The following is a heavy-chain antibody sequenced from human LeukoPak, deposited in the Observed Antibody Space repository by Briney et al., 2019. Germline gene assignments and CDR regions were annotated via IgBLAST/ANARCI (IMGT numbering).Heavy chain of an antibody. D-gene: IGHD3-22*01. CDR3: ARGGRGSAAVVAPRSFDI. CDR2: ISSDGRTT. CDR1: GFTFSSYG. V-gene: IGHV3-33*08. Sequence: GGSLRLSCAASGFTFSSYGIHWVRQAPGKGLEWVAVISSDGRTTYYADSVKGRFIISRDISKNTLYLQMNSLRAEDSALYYCARGGRGSAAVVAPRSFDIWGQGTMVTVSS. J-gene: IGHJ3*02.